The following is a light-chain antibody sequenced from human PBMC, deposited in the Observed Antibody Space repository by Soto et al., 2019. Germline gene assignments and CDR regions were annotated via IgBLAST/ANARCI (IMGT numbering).Light chain of an antibody. CDR3: QQRSNWPPDGLT. J-gene: IGKJ3*01. CDR2: DAS. V-gene: IGKV3-11*01. CDR1: QSVSSY. Sequence: EIVLTQSPATLSLSPGERATLSCRASQSVSSYLAWYQQKPGQAPRLLIYDASNRATGIPARFSGSGSGTDFPLTISSLEPEDFAVFSCQQRSNWPPDGLTFGPGTKVDIK.